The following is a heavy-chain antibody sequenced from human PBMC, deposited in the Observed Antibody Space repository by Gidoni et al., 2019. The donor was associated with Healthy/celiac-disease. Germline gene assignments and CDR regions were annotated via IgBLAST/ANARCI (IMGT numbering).Heavy chain of an antibody. J-gene: IGHJ6*02. Sequence: QVQLVQSGAEVKKPGASVKVSCKASGYTFTSYYMHWVRQAPGQGLEWMGIINPSGGSTSYAQKFQGRVTMTRDTSTSTVYMELSSLRSEDTAVYYCASGVQVLGGSGSYLTKYYYYGMDVWGQGTTVTVSS. CDR2: INPSGGST. CDR1: GYTFTSYY. CDR3: ASGVQVLGGSGSYLTKYYYYGMDV. V-gene: IGHV1-46*01. D-gene: IGHD3-10*01.